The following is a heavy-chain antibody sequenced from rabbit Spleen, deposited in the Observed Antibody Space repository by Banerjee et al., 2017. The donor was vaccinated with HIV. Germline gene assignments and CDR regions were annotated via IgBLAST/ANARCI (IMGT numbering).Heavy chain of an antibody. J-gene: IGHJ4*01. CDR2: INTATGKA. D-gene: IGHD4-1*01. CDR1: GFSFSSNW. CDR3: ARDMYNSGLDLLDLEL. V-gene: IGHV1S40*01. Sequence: QSLEESGGGLVKPGASLTLTCTASGFSFSSNWICWVRQAPGKGLEWIGCINTATGKAVYASWAKGRFTISRNSSTTVTLQMTSLTVADTATYFCARDMYNSGLDLLDLELWGPGTLVTVS.